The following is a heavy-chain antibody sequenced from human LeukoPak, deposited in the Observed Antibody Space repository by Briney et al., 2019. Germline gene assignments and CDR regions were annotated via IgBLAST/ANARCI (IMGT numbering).Heavy chain of an antibody. J-gene: IGHJ4*02. CDR1: GGFISNSNDY. CDR3: VRLHYYDASLPPL. V-gene: IGHV4-39*01. D-gene: IGHD3-16*01. CDR2: IYYSGRT. Sequence: PSETLSLTCTVSGGFISNSNDYWGWIRQTPGNGLDWIGSIYYSGRTYYNPSLKGRVTISMDTSKNQFSLRLRSVTAADTASFYWVRLHYYDASLPPLGGQGTQVILSS.